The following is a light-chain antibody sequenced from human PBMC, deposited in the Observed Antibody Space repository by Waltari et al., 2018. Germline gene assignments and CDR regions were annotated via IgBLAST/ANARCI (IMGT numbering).Light chain of an antibody. J-gene: IGLJ3*02. CDR1: SSDVGSFNL. Sequence: QSALTQPASVSGSQGQSITISCPETSSDVGSFNLVPWSQQSPGKAPKVIIYDVNQRPSGVSDRFSGSKSGNTATLTISGLQAEDEADYHCCSYSGSHMVFGGGTRLTV. CDR3: CSYSGSHMV. V-gene: IGLV2-23*02. CDR2: DVN.